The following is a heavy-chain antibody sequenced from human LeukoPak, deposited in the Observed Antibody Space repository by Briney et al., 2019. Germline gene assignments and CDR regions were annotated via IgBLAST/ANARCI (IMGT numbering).Heavy chain of an antibody. Sequence: GGSLRLSCAASGFIFSYYSMSWVRQAPGKGLEWVSSINSNSNYMSYADSVKGRFTISRDNAKNSLYLQMTSLRAEDTAVYYCARSEFEAFDMWGQGTMVTVSS. CDR1: GFIFSYYS. D-gene: IGHD3-10*01. CDR2: INSNSNYM. CDR3: ARSEFEAFDM. J-gene: IGHJ3*02. V-gene: IGHV3-21*01.